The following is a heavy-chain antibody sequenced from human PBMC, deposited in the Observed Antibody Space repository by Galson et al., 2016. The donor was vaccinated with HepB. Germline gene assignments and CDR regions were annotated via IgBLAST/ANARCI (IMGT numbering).Heavy chain of an antibody. J-gene: IGHJ4*02. CDR2: INGDDNK. D-gene: IGHD1-14*01. CDR3: ARNVLTGAFYY. Sequence: PALVKPTQTLTLTCTFSGFSLSISGMCVSWIRQPPGKALEWLALINGDDNKYYSTSLKTRLTISNDTSENQVVITMTNMDPVDTATYYCARNVLTGAFYYWGQGTLVTVSS. CDR1: GFSLSISGMC. V-gene: IGHV2-70*01.